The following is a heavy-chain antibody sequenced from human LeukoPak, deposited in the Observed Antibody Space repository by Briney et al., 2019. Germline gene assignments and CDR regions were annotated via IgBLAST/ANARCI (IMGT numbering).Heavy chain of an antibody. CDR2: ISSICSTI. CDR1: GFTFSDYY. Sequence: GGSLRLSCAASGFTFSDYYMSWIRQAPGKGLEWVSYISSICSTIYYADSVKGRFTISRDNAKNSLYLQMSSLRAEDTAVYYCARFRVVPAAWFDPWGQGTLVTVSS. J-gene: IGHJ5*02. D-gene: IGHD2-2*01. CDR3: ARFRVVPAAWFDP. V-gene: IGHV3-11*01.